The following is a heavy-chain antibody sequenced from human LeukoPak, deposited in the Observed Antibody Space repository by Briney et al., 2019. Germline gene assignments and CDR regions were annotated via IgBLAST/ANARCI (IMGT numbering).Heavy chain of an antibody. CDR2: ISAYNGNT. Sequence: ASVKVSCKASGYTFTSYDISWVRQAPGQGLEWMGWISAYNGNTNYAQKLQGRVTMTTDTSTSTAYMELRSLRSDDTAVYYCARDRICSGGSCYTNPFDYWGQGTLVTVSS. V-gene: IGHV1-18*01. CDR1: GYTFTSYD. D-gene: IGHD2-15*01. J-gene: IGHJ4*02. CDR3: ARDRICSGGSCYTNPFDY.